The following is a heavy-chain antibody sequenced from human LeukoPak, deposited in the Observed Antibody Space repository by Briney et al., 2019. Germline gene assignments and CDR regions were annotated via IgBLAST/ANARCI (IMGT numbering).Heavy chain of an antibody. V-gene: IGHV4-59*01. J-gene: IGHJ4*02. Sequence: SETLSLTCTVSGGSISSYYWSWLRQPPGKGLEWIGYIYYSGSTNYNPSLKSRVTISVDTSKNQFSLKLSSVTAADTAVYYCARRLGVMNPFDYWGQGTLVTVSS. CDR3: ARRLGVMNPFDY. CDR1: GGSISSYY. D-gene: IGHD3-22*01. CDR2: IYYSGST.